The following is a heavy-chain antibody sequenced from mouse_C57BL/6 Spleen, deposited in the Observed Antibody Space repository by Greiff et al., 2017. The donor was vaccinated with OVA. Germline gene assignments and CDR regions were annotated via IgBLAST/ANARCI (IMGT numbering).Heavy chain of an antibody. J-gene: IGHJ1*03. CDR1: GYTFTSYW. CDR3: ARGGYYGSTNWYFDV. CDR2: IDPSDSYT. V-gene: IGHV1-50*01. Sequence: QVQLQQPGAELVKPGASVKLSCKASGYTFTSYWMQWVKQRPGQGLEWIGEIDPSDSYTNYNQKFKGNATLTVDTSSSTAYMQLSSLTSEDSAVYYCARGGYYGSTNWYFDVWGTGTTVTVSS. D-gene: IGHD1-1*01.